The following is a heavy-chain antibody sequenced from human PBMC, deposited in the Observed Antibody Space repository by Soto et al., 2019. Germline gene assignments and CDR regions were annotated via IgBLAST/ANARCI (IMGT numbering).Heavy chain of an antibody. V-gene: IGHV4-34*01. J-gene: IGHJ6*02. CDR2: INHSGST. D-gene: IGHD3-3*01. Sequence: SDTLSLTCAVYGGSFSGYYWSWIRQPPGKGLEWIGEINHSGSTNYNPSLKSRVTISVDTSKNQFSLKLSSVTAADTAVYYCARGILEWLLGYYYYYGMDVWGQGTTVTVSS. CDR3: ARGILEWLLGYYYYYGMDV. CDR1: GGSFSGYY.